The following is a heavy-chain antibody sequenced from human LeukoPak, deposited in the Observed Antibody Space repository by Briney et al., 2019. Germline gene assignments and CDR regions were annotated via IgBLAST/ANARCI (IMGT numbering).Heavy chain of an antibody. CDR1: GFTFSSCA. J-gene: IGHJ4*02. CDR2: ISGSGAST. Sequence: GGSLRLSCVASGFTFSSCAMSWVRQAPGKGLEWVSSISGSGASTYYADSVKGRFTISRDNSKNTLYLQMNSLRAEDTAVYYCAKGGSIAAAGMSNYWGQGTLVTVSS. V-gene: IGHV3-23*01. CDR3: AKGGSIAAAGMSNY. D-gene: IGHD6-13*01.